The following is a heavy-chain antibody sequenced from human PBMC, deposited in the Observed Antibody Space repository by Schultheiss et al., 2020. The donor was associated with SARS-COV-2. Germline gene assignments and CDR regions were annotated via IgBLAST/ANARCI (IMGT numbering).Heavy chain of an antibody. CDR2: IYHSGST. CDR1: GGSISSGDYY. J-gene: IGHJ4*02. CDR3: ARGHSSSWTTAY. D-gene: IGHD6-13*01. V-gene: IGHV4-30-4*01. Sequence: SETLSLACTVSGGSISSGDYYWSWIRQPPGKGLEWIGYIYHSGSTYYNPSLKSRVTISVDTSKNQFSLKLSSVTAADTAVYYCARGHSSSWTTAYWGQGTLVTVSS.